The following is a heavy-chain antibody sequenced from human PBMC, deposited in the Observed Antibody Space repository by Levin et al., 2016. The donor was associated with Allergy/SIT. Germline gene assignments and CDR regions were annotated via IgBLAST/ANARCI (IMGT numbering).Heavy chain of an antibody. D-gene: IGHD5-12*01. J-gene: IGHJ4*02. CDR2: IFDSGNT. CDR3: ARGGYSAYDSFDY. V-gene: IGHV4-30-2*01. Sequence: WIRQPPGKGLEWIGYIFDSGNTYYNPSLKSRVTISVDRSKNQFSLKLTSVTAADTAVYYCARGGYSAYDSFDYWGQGTLVTVSS.